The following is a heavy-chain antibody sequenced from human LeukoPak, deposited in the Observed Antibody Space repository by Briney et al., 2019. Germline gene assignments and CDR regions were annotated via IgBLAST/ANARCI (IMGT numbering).Heavy chain of an antibody. Sequence: SETLSLTCTVSGGSISSGNYYGTWIRQPPGKGLEWIGYIFYTGSTTYNPSLKSRLTISLDTSETQFSLRLTSVTAADTAVYYCARGLYSGSPDYWGQGTLVTVSS. CDR3: ARGLYSGSPDY. D-gene: IGHD1-26*01. CDR1: GGSISSGNYY. CDR2: IFYTGST. V-gene: IGHV4-61*01. J-gene: IGHJ4*02.